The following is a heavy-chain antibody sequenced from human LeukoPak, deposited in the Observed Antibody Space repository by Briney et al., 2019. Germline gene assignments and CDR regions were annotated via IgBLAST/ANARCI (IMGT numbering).Heavy chain of an antibody. CDR3: ASGNCSSTSCYGYFNYYYMDV. CDR1: GYSISSGYY. D-gene: IGHD2-2*03. Sequence: PSETLSLTCAVSGYSISSGYYWGWIRAPPRKGLEGIGSIYHSGSTYYNPSLKSRVTISVDTSKNQFSLKLSSVTAADTAVYYCASGNCSSTSCYGYFNYYYMDVWGKGTTVTVSS. CDR2: IYHSGST. J-gene: IGHJ6*03. V-gene: IGHV4-38-2*01.